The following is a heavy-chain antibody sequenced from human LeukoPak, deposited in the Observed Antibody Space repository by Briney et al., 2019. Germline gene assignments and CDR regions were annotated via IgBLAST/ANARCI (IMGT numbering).Heavy chain of an antibody. J-gene: IGHJ3*02. CDR2: INSDGSST. D-gene: IGHD6-13*01. CDR1: GFTFSSYW. CDR3: ARFIASPGPDAFDI. V-gene: IGHV3-74*01. Sequence: PGGSLRLSCAASGFTFSSYWMHWVRQAPGKGLVWVSRINSDGSSTSYADSVKGRFTISRDNAQNSLYLQMNSLRADETAVYFCARFIASPGPDAFDIWGQGTLVTVSS.